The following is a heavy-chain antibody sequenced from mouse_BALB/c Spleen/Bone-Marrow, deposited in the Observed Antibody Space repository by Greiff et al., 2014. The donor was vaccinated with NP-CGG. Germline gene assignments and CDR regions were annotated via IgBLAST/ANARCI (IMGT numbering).Heavy chain of an antibody. CDR2: IYPGNSDT. V-gene: IGHV1-5*01. Sequence: LQQSGTVLARPGASVKMSCKASGYSFTIYWMHWVKQRPGQGLEWIGAIYPGNSDTSYNQKFKGKAKLTAVTSTSTAYMELSSLTNEDSAVYYCTRSRGFYYAGDYWGQGTSVTVSS. CDR1: GYSFTIYW. J-gene: IGHJ4*01. CDR3: TRSRGFYYAGDY.